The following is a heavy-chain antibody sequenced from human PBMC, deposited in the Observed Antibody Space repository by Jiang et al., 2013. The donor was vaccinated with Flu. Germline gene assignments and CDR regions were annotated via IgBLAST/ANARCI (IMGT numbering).Heavy chain of an antibody. CDR1: GFTFSSYA. CDR2: ISYDGSNK. V-gene: IGHV3-30-3*01. Sequence: QLLESGGGVVQPGRSLRLSCAASGFTFSSYAMHWVRQAPGKGLEWVAVISYDGSNKYYADSVKGRFTISRDNSKNTLYLQMNSLRAEDTAVYYCAKGPPFLTGVQLSFDPWGQGTLVTVSS. CDR3: AKGPPFLTGVQLSFDP. D-gene: IGHD3-9*01. J-gene: IGHJ5*02.